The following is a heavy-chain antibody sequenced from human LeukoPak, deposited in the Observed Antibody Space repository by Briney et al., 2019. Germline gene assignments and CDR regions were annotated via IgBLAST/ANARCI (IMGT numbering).Heavy chain of an antibody. D-gene: IGHD6-13*01. V-gene: IGHV3-30*02. CDR1: GFTFSSYG. CDR3: AKRAERAGHGGPTKEIDY. CDR2: IRYDGSNK. J-gene: IGHJ4*02. Sequence: PGGSLRLSCAASGFTFSSYGMHWVRQAPGKGLEWVAFIRYDGSNKYYADSVKGRFTISRDNSKNTLYLQMNSLRAEDTAVYYCAKRAERAGHGGPTKEIDYWGQGTLVTVSS.